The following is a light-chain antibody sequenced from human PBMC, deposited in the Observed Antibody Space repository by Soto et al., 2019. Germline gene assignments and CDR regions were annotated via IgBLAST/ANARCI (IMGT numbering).Light chain of an antibody. J-gene: IGKJ2*01. CDR2: DAS. V-gene: IGKV1-5*01. Sequence: DIQMTQSPSTLSASVGDRVTITCRASQSISSWLAWYQQKPGKAPKLLIYDASSLESGVPSRFSGSGSGTEFTLTISSLQPDDFATYYCQQYNSYSGTLYTFCQGTKLEIK. CDR1: QSISSW. CDR3: QQYNSYSGTLYT.